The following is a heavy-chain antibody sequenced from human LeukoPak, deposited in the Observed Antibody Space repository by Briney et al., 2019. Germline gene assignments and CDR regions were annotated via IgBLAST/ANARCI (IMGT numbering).Heavy chain of an antibody. D-gene: IGHD3-10*01. CDR3: ARDPNMVRGVPNWFDP. J-gene: IGHJ5*02. CDR1: GYTFSSYG. V-gene: IGHV1-18*04. Sequence: ASVKVSCKASGYTFSSYGITWVRQAPGQGPEWMGWISSYNGDTKYAQKFQGRVTMTTDTSTSTAYMELRSLRSDDTAVYYCARDPNMVRGVPNWFDPWGQGTLVTVSS. CDR2: ISSYNGDT.